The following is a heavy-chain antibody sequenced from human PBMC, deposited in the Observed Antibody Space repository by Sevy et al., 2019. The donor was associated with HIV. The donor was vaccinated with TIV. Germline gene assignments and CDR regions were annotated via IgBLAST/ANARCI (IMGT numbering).Heavy chain of an antibody. CDR2: IYSGGST. V-gene: IGHV3-66*01. CDR1: TFRVIDNY. J-gene: IGHJ6*02. Sequence: GGSLRLSCAASTFRVIDNYMSWVRQAPGKGLEWVSTIYSGGSTFYADSVKGRFTISSDNSKNTMYLQMNSMKAEDTAVYYCESDRYYDASGYYYYEYGLDVWGQGTTVTVSS. CDR3: ESDRYYDASGYYYYEYGLDV. D-gene: IGHD3-22*01.